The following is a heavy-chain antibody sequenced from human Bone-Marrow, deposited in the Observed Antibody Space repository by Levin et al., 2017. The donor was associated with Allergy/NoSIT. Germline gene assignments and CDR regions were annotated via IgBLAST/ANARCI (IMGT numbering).Heavy chain of an antibody. D-gene: IGHD3-3*01. V-gene: IGHV3-23*01. CDR2: ISGSGGST. J-gene: IGHJ4*02. CDR1: GFTFSSYA. Sequence: GESLKISCAASGFTFSSYAMSWVRQAPGKGLEWVSAISGSGGSTYYADSVKGRFTISRDNSKNTLYLQMNSLRAEDTAVYYCAKISQGRFLEWFEYWGQGTLVTVSS. CDR3: AKISQGRFLEWFEY.